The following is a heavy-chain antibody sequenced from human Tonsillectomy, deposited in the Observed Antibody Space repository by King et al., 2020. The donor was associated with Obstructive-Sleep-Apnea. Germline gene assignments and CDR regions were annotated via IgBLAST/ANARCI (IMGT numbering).Heavy chain of an antibody. CDR1: GYSFTTYW. Sequence: EVQLVESGAEVKKPGESLRISCQGSGYSFTTYWINWVRQMPGKGLEWMGRIDPSDSYTNYSPSFQGHVTLSADKSISTAYLQWSSLKASDTAMYYCARRPVYSSGPTSFDYWGQGTLVTVSS. D-gene: IGHD6-19*01. CDR2: IDPSDSYT. V-gene: IGHV5-10-1*03. J-gene: IGHJ4*02. CDR3: ARRPVYSSGPTSFDY.